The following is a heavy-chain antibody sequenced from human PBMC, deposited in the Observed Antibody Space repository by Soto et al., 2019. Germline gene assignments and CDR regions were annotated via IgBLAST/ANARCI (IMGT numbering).Heavy chain of an antibody. Sequence: QVQLEQSGAEVKRPGSSVKVSCRASGGTFTSYSINWVRRAPGQGPEWMGAVIPRFGTTTYAQRFEGRVTVISEASTSKVFMEIRGLRFEDTAVYFCAKERNVAVIGRTCAYYSYAMDLWGQGTAVTVSS. J-gene: IGHJ6*02. D-gene: IGHD6-19*01. CDR1: GGTFTSYS. CDR2: VIPRFGTT. CDR3: AKERNVAVIGRTCAYYSYAMDL. V-gene: IGHV1-69*01.